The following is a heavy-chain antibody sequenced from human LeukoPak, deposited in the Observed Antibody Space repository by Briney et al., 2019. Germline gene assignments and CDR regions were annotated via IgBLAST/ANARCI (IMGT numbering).Heavy chain of an antibody. J-gene: IGHJ4*02. CDR1: GVSFSGYY. CDR3: ARGRTVLDIVVVPAAHFDY. V-gene: IGHV4-34*01. Sequence: SETLSLTCAVYGVSFSGYYWSWLRQPPGKGLEWIGEINHSGSTNYNPSLKSRVTISVDTSKNQFSLKLSSVTAADTDVYYCARGRTVLDIVVVPAAHFDYWGQGTLVTVSS. CDR2: INHSGST. D-gene: IGHD2-2*03.